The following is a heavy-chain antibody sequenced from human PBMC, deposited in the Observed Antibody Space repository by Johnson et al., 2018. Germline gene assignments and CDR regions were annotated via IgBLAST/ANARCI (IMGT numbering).Heavy chain of an antibody. CDR3: ARDREISHDAFDI. J-gene: IGHJ3*02. CDR1: GFTFSSYG. V-gene: IGHV3-33*01. Sequence: VQLVESGGGVVQPGRSLRLSCAASGFTFSSYGMHWVRQAPGKGLEWVAVIWSDGSNKYYADSVKGRFTISRDNSKNTLYLQMNSLRAEDTAVYYCARDREISHDAFDIWGQGTMVTVSS. CDR2: IWSDGSNK. D-gene: IGHD2/OR15-2a*01.